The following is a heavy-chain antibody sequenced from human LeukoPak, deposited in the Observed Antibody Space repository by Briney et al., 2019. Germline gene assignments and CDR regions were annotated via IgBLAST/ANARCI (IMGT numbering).Heavy chain of an antibody. CDR3: ARVGWGAMGAENYFDY. J-gene: IGHJ4*02. D-gene: IGHD3-16*01. Sequence: ASVKVSCKASGYTFTGYYMHWVRQAPGQGLEWMGWINPNSGGTNYAQKFQGRVTMTRGTSISTAYMELSRLRSDDTAVYYCARVGWGAMGAENYFDYWGQGTLVTVSS. CDR1: GYTFTGYY. CDR2: INPNSGGT. V-gene: IGHV1-2*02.